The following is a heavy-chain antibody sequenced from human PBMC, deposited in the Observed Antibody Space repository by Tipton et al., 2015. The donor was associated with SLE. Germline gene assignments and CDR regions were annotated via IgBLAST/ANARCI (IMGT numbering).Heavy chain of an antibody. CDR3: ARDRKDAVGSSWYGDYYYAMDV. D-gene: IGHD6-13*01. CDR1: GFTFSTCG. V-gene: IGHV3-30*02. J-gene: IGHJ6*02. CDR2: IQYDDSAI. Sequence: SLRLSCAASGFTFSTCGMHWVRQAPGEGLQWVAFIQYDDSAILYADSVKGRFTISRDNSMRTLYLQMNSLRAADTAVYYCARDRKDAVGSSWYGDYYYAMDVWGQVTTVSVSS.